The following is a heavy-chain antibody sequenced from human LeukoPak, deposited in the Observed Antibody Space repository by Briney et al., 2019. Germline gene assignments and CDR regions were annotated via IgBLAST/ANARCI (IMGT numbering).Heavy chain of an antibody. CDR3: AKSTLLLWFGELSH. V-gene: IGHV3-23*01. CDR1: GFTFSSYA. Sequence: PGGSLRLSCAASGFTFSSYAMSWVCQAPGKGLEWVSAISGSGGSTYYADSVKGRFTISRDNSKNTLYLQMNSLRAEDTAVYYCAKSTLLLWFGELSHWGQGTLVTVSS. D-gene: IGHD3-10*01. J-gene: IGHJ4*02. CDR2: ISGSGGST.